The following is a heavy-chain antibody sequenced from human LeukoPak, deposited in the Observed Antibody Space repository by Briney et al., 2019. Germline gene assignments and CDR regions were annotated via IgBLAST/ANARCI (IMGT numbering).Heavy chain of an antibody. CDR3: ARAGGVMVLDWYFDY. V-gene: IGHV1-18*01. D-gene: IGHD3-16*02. Sequence: ASVKVSCKASGYTCSSYGISWVRQAPGQGLEWMGWISVYNGNTNYAQKVQGRVTMTTDTSTSTVYMELRSLRSDDTAVYYCARAGGVMVLDWYFDYWGQGTLVTVSS. CDR2: ISVYNGNT. J-gene: IGHJ4*02. CDR1: GYTCSSYG.